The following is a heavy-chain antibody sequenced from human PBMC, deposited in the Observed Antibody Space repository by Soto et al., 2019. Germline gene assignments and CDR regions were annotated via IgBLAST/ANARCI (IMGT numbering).Heavy chain of an antibody. CDR2: IDWDEDK. CDR3: ARIQGIFTGYYSGYIKFRRGDYYYRGMDI. J-gene: IGHJ6*02. V-gene: IGHV2-70*01. D-gene: IGHD3-9*01. Sequence: REKPRETHGQSGNLCGCRIIKSGMCVSWIRQPPGKALEWLALIDWDEDKYYRTSLKTRPTNPKDTSKHQVVLTMTNIDPVDTATYYCARIQGIFTGYYSGYIKFRRGDYYYRGMDIRGEATTVTVSS. CDR1: GCRIIKSGMC.